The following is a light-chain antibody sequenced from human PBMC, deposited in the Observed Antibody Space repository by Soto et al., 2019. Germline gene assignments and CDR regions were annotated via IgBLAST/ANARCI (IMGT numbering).Light chain of an antibody. Sequence: QSALTQPASVSGSPGQSITISCIGSSSDVGGYNYVSWYQQHPGKAPKLMIYHVTYRPSGVSNRYSGSKSGNSASLTISGLQADDEADYYCCSLTTSHTYVFGSGTKVTGL. CDR1: SSDVGGYNY. CDR3: CSLTTSHTYV. CDR2: HVT. V-gene: IGLV2-14*03. J-gene: IGLJ1*01.